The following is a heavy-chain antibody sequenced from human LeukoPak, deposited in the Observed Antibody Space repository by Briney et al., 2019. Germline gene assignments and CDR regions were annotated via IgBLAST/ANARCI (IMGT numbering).Heavy chain of an antibody. CDR1: GFTFSNYA. V-gene: IGHV3-30-3*01. Sequence: GGSLRLSCVASGFTFSNYAMHWVRQAPGKGLEWVAVILFDGSNKYYTDSVKGRFTISRDNSKNTLYLQMNSLRAEDTAVYYCARDGHISGSYGWYFDLWGRGTLVTVSS. CDR2: ILFDGSNK. J-gene: IGHJ2*01. CDR3: ARDGHISGSYGWYFDL. D-gene: IGHD1-26*01.